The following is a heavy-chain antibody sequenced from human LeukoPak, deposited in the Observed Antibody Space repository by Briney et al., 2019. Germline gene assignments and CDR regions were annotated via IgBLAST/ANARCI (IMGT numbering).Heavy chain of an antibody. CDR3: AMSLDIVVVVAAKPNAFDI. J-gene: IGHJ3*02. V-gene: IGHV1-69*05. CDR1: GGTFSSYA. CDR2: IIPIFGTA. Sequence: SVKVSXKASGGTFSSYAISWVRQAPGQGLEWMGRIIPIFGTANYAQKFQGRVTITTDESTSTAYMELSSLRSEDTAVYYCAMSLDIVVVVAAKPNAFDIWGQGTMVTVSS. D-gene: IGHD2-15*01.